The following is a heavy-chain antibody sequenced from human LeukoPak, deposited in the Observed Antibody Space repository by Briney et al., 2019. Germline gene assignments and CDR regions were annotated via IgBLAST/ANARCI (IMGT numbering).Heavy chain of an antibody. D-gene: IGHD2/OR15-2a*01. CDR2: INQDGSQK. CDR1: GFTFSSYA. J-gene: IGHJ4*02. V-gene: IGHV3-7*01. Sequence: PGGSLRLSCAASGFTFSSYAMSWVRQAPGKGLEWVANINQDGSQKYYVDSVKGRFTISRDNAKNSLYLQMDSLRGDDTAVYYCAREGLPVTFDSWGQGTLVTVPS. CDR3: AREGLPVTFDS.